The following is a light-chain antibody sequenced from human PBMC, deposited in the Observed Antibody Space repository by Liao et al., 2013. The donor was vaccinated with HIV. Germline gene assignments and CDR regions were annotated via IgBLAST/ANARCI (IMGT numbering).Light chain of an antibody. J-gene: IGLJ3*02. Sequence: SYELTQPPSVSVSPGQTASITCSGDKLGDKYACWYQQKPGQSPVLVIYQDSKRPSGIPERFSGSKFGNTAILTISGTQAMDEADYYCQAWDSTTFWVFGGGTKLTVL. CDR3: QAWDSTTFWV. V-gene: IGLV3-1*01. CDR2: QDS. CDR1: KLGDKY.